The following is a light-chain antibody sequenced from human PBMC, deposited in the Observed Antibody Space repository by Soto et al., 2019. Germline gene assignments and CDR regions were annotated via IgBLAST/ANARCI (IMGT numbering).Light chain of an antibody. CDR3: QQYGSSPFP. J-gene: IGKJ3*01. Sequence: EIGLTQSPGTLSLSPGERATLSCRASQSVNNNYLVWYQQNPGQPPRLLIYGASSRATGIPDRFSCSGSGTDFTLTISRLEPEEFAVEYCQQYGSSPFPFGPGTKVDSK. CDR1: QSVNNNY. CDR2: GAS. V-gene: IGKV3-20*01.